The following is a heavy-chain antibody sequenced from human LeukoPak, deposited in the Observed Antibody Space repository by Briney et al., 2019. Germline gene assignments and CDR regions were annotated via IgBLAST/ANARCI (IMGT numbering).Heavy chain of an antibody. V-gene: IGHV3-30*03. CDR3: ARGTYYYDSSGYRGFDY. CDR1: GFTFSSYG. D-gene: IGHD3-22*01. J-gene: IGHJ4*02. Sequence: PGGSLRLSCAASGFTFSSYGMHWVRQAPGKGLEWVAVISYDGSNKYYADSVKGRFTISRDNSKNTLYLQMNSLRAEDTAVYYCARGTYYYDSSGYRGFDYWGQGTLVTVSS. CDR2: ISYDGSNK.